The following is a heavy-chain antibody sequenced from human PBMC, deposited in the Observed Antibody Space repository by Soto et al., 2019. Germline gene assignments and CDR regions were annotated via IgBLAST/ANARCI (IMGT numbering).Heavy chain of an antibody. CDR3: ARDLYYYDSSGYPGTGGAFDI. CDR2: INPSGGST. CDR1: GYTFTSYY. D-gene: IGHD3-22*01. J-gene: IGHJ3*02. Sequence: ASVKVSCKASGYTFTSYYTHWVRQAPGQGLEWMGIINPSGGSTSYAQKFQGRVTMTRDTSTSTVYMELSSLRSEDTAVYYCARDLYYYDSSGYPGTGGAFDIWGQGTMVTVSS. V-gene: IGHV1-46*01.